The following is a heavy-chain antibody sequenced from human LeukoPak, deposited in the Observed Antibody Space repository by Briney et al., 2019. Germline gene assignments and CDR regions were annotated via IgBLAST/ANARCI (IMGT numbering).Heavy chain of an antibody. CDR3: ATSIAARLGAFDI. CDR2: IYHSGST. CDR1: GGSFSGYY. Sequence: LSLTCAVYGGSFSGYYWSWIRQPPGKGLEWIGYIYHSGSTYYNPSLKSRVTISVDRSKNQFSLKLSSVTAADTAVYYCATSIAARLGAFDIWGQGTMVTVSS. D-gene: IGHD6-6*01. V-gene: IGHV4-30-2*01. J-gene: IGHJ3*02.